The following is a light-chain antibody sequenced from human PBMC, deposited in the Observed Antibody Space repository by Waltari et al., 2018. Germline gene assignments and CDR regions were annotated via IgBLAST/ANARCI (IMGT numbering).Light chain of an antibody. Sequence: SYELTQPPSVSVSPGQTARITCSGDALPNKYGYWYQQKSGQAPVLVIDEDNKRRSGIPEGFSGSSSGTMVTLTISGAQVEDEGDYYCYSTDRTGKQRVFGGGTKLTGL. CDR2: EDN. J-gene: IGLJ2*01. V-gene: IGLV3-10*01. CDR1: ALPNKY. CDR3: YSTDRTGKQRV.